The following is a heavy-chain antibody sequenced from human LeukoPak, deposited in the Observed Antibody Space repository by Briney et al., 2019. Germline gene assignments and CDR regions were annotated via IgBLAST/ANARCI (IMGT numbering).Heavy chain of an antibody. D-gene: IGHD2-15*01. CDR2: IYYSGST. V-gene: IGHV4-59*01. J-gene: IGHJ5*02. CDR1: GGSISSYY. CDR3: ARDAHCTGVSCYSPYNWFDP. Sequence: SETLSLTCTVSGGSISSYYWSWIRQPPGKGLEWIGYIYYSGSTNYNPSLKSRVTISVDTSKNQISLKLSSVTAADTAVYYCARDAHCTGVSCYSPYNWFDPWGQGTLVTVSS.